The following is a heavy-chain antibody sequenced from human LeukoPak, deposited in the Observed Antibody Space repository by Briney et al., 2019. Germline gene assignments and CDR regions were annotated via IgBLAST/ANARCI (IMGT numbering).Heavy chain of an antibody. J-gene: IGHJ5*02. D-gene: IGHD3-9*01. V-gene: IGHV1-69*05. CDR2: IIPIFGTA. CDR1: GGTFSSYA. CDR3: ASDFDWLLSGNWFDP. Sequence: ASVKVSCKASGGTFSSYAISWVRQAPEQGLEWLGGIIPIFGTANYAQKFQGRVTITTDESTSTAYMELSSLRSEDTAVYYCASDFDWLLSGNWFDPWGQGTLVTVSS.